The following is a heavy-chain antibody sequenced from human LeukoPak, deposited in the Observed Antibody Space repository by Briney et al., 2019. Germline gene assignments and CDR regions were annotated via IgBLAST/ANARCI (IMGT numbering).Heavy chain of an antibody. J-gene: IGHJ4*02. CDR2: IYSGGST. CDR1: GFTVSSNY. CDR3: ARAGSYTRKYYFDY. V-gene: IGHV3-53*01. Sequence: GGSLRLSCAASGFTVSSNYMGWVRQAPGKGLEWVSVIYSGGSTYYADSVKGRFTISRDNSKNTLYLQMNSLRAEDTAVYYCARAGSYTRKYYFDYWGQGTLVTVSS. D-gene: IGHD1-26*01.